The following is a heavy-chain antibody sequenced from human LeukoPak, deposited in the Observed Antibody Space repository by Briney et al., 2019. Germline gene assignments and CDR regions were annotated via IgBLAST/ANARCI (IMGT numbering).Heavy chain of an antibody. V-gene: IGHV3-30*02. J-gene: IGHJ6*03. D-gene: IGHD1-1*01. Sequence: GGSLRLSCAASGFTFSSYGMHWVRQAPGKGLEWVAFIRYDGSNKYYADSVKGRFTISRDNSKNTLYLQMNSLRAEDTAVYYCARRGERYNWNTYYMDVWGKGTTVTVSS. CDR2: IRYDGSNK. CDR1: GFTFSSYG. CDR3: ARRGERYNWNTYYMDV.